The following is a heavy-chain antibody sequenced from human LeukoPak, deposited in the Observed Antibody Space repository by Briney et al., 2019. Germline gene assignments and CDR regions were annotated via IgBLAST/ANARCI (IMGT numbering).Heavy chain of an antibody. D-gene: IGHD3-22*01. Sequence: GGSLRLSCAASGFTFSSYWMSWVRQAPGKGLEWVANIKQDGSEKYYVDSVKGRFTISRDNAKNSLYLQMNSLRAEDTAVYYCAKAGGRITMIVVVITYFDYWGQGTLVTVSS. V-gene: IGHV3-7*03. CDR3: AKAGGRITMIVVVITYFDY. J-gene: IGHJ4*02. CDR1: GFTFSSYW. CDR2: IKQDGSEK.